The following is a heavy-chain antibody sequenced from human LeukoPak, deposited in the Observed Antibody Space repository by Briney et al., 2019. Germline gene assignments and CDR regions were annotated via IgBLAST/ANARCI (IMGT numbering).Heavy chain of an antibody. CDR1: GGSISNYY. D-gene: IGHD4-23*01. CDR3: ARDRGGNREIYY. CDR2: IYPSGSTTYNPPSGST. Sequence: SETLSLTCTVSGGSISNYYWSWIRQPAGKGLEWIGRIYPSGSTTYNPPSGSTTYNPSLKSRVTMSVDTSKNQFSLRLSSVTAADPALYSCARDRGGNREIYYWGQGILVTVSS. V-gene: IGHV4-4*07. J-gene: IGHJ4*02.